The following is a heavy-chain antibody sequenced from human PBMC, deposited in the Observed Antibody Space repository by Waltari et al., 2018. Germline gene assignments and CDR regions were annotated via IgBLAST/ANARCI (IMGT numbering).Heavy chain of an antibody. CDR3: TTLFGDFWSGYFFDF. V-gene: IGHV3-15*01. Sequence: EVQLVESGGGLVKPGGSLRLSCAASGFTFSHAWMSWVRQAPGKGLEWVGRVKSKSDGGTRDYSAPVKGRFTISRDDSENTLYLQMNSLKTKDTAVYYCTTLFGDFWSGYFFDFWGQGTLVTVSS. J-gene: IGHJ4*02. CDR2: VKSKSDGGTR. CDR1: GFTFSHAW. D-gene: IGHD3-3*01.